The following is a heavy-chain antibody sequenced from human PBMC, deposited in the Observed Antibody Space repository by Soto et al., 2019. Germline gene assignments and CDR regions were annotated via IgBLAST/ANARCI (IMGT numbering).Heavy chain of an antibody. CDR2: IYYSGST. Sequence: PSETLSLTCSVSGGSISSYFWSWIRQPPGKGLEWIGFIYYSGSTNYSPSLKSRVTISVDTSRNQFSLKLSSVTAADTAVYYCAREVNSYGDYGNGYFDYWGQGILVTVSS. D-gene: IGHD4-17*01. CDR1: GGSISSYF. V-gene: IGHV4-59*01. CDR3: AREVNSYGDYGNGYFDY. J-gene: IGHJ4*02.